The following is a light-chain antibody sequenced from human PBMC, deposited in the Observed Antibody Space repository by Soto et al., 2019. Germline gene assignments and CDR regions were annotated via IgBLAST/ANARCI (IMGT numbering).Light chain of an antibody. V-gene: IGLV2-23*01. J-gene: IGLJ2*01. CDR1: SSDVGGYNL. CDR3: CSYGGSSTLV. Sequence: QSALTQPASVSGSPGQSITISCTGTSSDVGGYNLVSWYQQHPGKAPKLMIYEGSKRPSGVSNRFSGSKSGATASLTISGLQAEDADDYYCCSYGGSSTLVFGGGTKLTVL. CDR2: EGS.